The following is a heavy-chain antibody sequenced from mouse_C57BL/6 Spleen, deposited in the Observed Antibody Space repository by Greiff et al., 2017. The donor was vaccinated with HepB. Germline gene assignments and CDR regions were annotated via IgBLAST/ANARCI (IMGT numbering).Heavy chain of an antibody. Sequence: QVQLKESGPELVKPGASVKISCKASGYAFSSSWMNWVKQRPGKGLEWIGRIYPGDGDTNYNRKFKGKATMTADKSSSTAYMQLSSLTSEDSAVYFCARSTMTALVATGYFDVWGTGTTVTVSS. D-gene: IGHD1-1*01. CDR3: ARSTMTALVATGYFDV. CDR2: IYPGDGDT. J-gene: IGHJ1*03. V-gene: IGHV1-82*01. CDR1: GYAFSSSW.